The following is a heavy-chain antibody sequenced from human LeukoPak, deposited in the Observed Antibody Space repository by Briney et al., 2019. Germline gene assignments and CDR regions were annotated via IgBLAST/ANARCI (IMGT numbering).Heavy chain of an antibody. D-gene: IGHD1-26*01. Sequence: GGSLRLSCAASGFTFSSYWMHWVRQAPGKGLVWVSRINTDGSSTTYANSVKGRFTISRDNAKNTLYLQMNSLRADDTAVYYCAKGLMGATPYYFDYWGQGTLVTVSS. CDR3: AKGLMGATPYYFDY. V-gene: IGHV3-74*01. CDR2: INTDGSST. CDR1: GFTFSSYW. J-gene: IGHJ4*02.